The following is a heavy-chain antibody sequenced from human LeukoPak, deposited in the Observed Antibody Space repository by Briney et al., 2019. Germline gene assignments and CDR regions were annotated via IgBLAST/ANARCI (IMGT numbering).Heavy chain of an antibody. CDR3: ARYTMVRGVNSYYYYYYMDV. CDR1: GGSFSGYY. D-gene: IGHD3-10*01. CDR2: INHSGST. Sequence: SETLSLTCAVYGGSFSGYYWSWIRQPPGKGLEWIGEINHSGSTNYNPSLKSRVTISVDMSKNQFSLKLSSVTAADTAVYYCARYTMVRGVNSYYYYYYMDVWGKGTTVTVSS. V-gene: IGHV4-34*01. J-gene: IGHJ6*03.